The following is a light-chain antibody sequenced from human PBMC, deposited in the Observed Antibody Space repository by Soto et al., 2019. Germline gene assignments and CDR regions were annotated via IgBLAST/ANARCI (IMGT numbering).Light chain of an antibody. V-gene: IGKV1-5*01. Sequence: DIQMTQSPSTLSASVGDRVTITCRASQSINNWVAWYQQKPGKAPKPLIYGASNLKSGVPSRFSGSGSGTEFTLTITSLQPDDFATYYCQKYGPYPRTFGQGTKVEI. CDR2: GAS. CDR3: QKYGPYPRT. J-gene: IGKJ1*01. CDR1: QSINNW.